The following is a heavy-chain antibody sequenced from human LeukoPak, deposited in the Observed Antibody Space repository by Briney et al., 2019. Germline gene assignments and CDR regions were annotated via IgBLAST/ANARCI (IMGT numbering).Heavy chain of an antibody. CDR3: ASSSTMVRGVIIY. CDR2: IYHSGST. Sequence: SETLSLTCTVSGYSISSGFYWGWIRQPPGKGLECIGSIYHSGSTYYNPSLKSRVTISVDTSKNQFSLKLSSVTAADTAVYYCASSSTMVRGVIIYWGQGTLVTVSS. V-gene: IGHV4-38-2*02. J-gene: IGHJ4*02. D-gene: IGHD3-10*01. CDR1: GYSISSGFY.